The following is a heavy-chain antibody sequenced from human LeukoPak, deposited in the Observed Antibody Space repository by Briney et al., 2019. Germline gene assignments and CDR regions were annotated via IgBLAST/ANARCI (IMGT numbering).Heavy chain of an antibody. CDR1: RYTFTNYD. CDR3: ARATHYYDSSGYYTMPYDY. CDR2: MNPNSGNT. V-gene: IGHV1-8*01. J-gene: IGHJ4*02. Sequence: ASVRVSCKASRYTFTNYDINWVRQATGQGLEWMGWMNPNSGNTGYAQKFQDRVTMTRNTSINTAYMELSSLRSEDTAVYYCARATHYYDSSGYYTMPYDYWGQGTLVTVSS. D-gene: IGHD3-22*01.